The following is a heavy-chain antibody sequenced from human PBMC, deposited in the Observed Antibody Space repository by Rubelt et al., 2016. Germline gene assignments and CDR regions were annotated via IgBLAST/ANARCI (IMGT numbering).Heavy chain of an antibody. CDR1: GDSISTYY. J-gene: IGHJ4*02. Sequence: QVQLQGSGPGLVKPSETLSLTCTVSGDSISTYYWSWIRQPAGKGLEWIGRIHTSGSTNYNPSLKSRVTMSIDTSKNQLSLKLTSVTAADTAVFYCARDLNGEVAYWGQGTLVTVAS. D-gene: IGHD3-10*01. CDR2: IHTSGST. V-gene: IGHV4-4*07. CDR3: ARDLNGEVAY.